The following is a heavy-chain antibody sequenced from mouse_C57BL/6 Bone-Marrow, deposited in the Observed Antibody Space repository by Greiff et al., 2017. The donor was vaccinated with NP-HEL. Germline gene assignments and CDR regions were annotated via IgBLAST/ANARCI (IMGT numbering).Heavy chain of an antibody. Sequence: VQLQQSGPVLVKPGASVKMSCKASGYTFTDYYMNWVKQSHGKSLEWIGVINPYNGGTSYNQKFKGKATLTVDKSSSRAYMELNSLTSEDSAVYYCAREDYYGSSYWFAYWGQGTLVTVSA. V-gene: IGHV1-19*01. D-gene: IGHD1-1*01. CDR2: INPYNGGT. J-gene: IGHJ3*01. CDR1: GYTFTDYY. CDR3: AREDYYGSSYWFAY.